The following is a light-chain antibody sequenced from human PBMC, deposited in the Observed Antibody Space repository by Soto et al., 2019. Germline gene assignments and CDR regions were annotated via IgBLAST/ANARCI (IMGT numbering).Light chain of an antibody. V-gene: IGLV2-14*01. CDR3: SSYTSSSPLV. CDR1: SSDVGGYNY. Sequence: QSALTQPASVSGSPGQSITISCTGTSSDVGGYNYVSWYQQHPGKAPRLIIYDVSNRPSGVSTRFSGSKSGNTASLTISGLQAEDEADYYCSSYTSSSPLVFGGGTKLTVL. CDR2: DVS. J-gene: IGLJ2*01.